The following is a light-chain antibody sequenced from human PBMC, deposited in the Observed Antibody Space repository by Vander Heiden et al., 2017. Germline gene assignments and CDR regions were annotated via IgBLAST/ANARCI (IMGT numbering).Light chain of an antibody. J-gene: IGKJ2*01. CDR2: DAS. CDR1: QSVSSY. Sequence: EIVLTQSPATLSLSPGERATLSCRASQSVSSYLAWYQQKPGQAPRLLIYDASSRATGIKARFSGSGDGTDFTLTFNSREPEDFAVYYCQQRNSWHLMSAFGQGTKLXIK. V-gene: IGKV3-11*01. CDR3: QQRNSWHLMSA.